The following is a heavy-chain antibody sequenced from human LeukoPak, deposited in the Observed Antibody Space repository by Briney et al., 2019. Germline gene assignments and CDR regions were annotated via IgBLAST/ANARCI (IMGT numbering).Heavy chain of an antibody. CDR1: GFTFSSYG. D-gene: IGHD1-26*01. CDR3: AKGVIVGATQPPFDY. CDR2: ITYYGSNK. V-gene: IGHV3-30*18. J-gene: IGHJ4*02. Sequence: GGSLRLSCAASGFTFSSYGMHWVRQSPGTGLEWGAVITYYGSNKYYADSVKGRFTISRDNSKNTLYLQMNSLRAEDTAVYYCAKGVIVGATQPPFDYWGQGTLVTVSS.